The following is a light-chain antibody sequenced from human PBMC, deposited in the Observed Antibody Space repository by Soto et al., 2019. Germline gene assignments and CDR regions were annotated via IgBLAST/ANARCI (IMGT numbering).Light chain of an antibody. Sequence: QSVLTQPASVSGSAGQSITISCSGTMRDVGAYNLVSWYQQHPGTAPKLIIYEVRNRPSGISSRFSGSRSGNTASLTISGLQSEDEGDYYCSAYIARSTMVFGGGTQLTVL. CDR2: EVR. V-gene: IGLV2-14*01. CDR3: SAYIARSTMV. CDR1: MRDVGAYNL. J-gene: IGLJ3*02.